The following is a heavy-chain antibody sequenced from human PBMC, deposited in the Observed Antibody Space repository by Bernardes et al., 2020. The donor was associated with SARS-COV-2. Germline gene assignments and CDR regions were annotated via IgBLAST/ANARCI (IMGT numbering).Heavy chain of an antibody. V-gene: IGHV1-24*01. Sequence: ASVKVACKVSGSTLSFFSIHWVRQPPGKGLEWIGGYNPADGETMFAQNLQGRATMSEDTSTDTAYMELTSLKSEDTATYYCAILVRGGAFDAWGQGTKVTVSS. D-gene: IGHD3-3*01. CDR3: AILVRGGAFDA. CDR1: GSTLSFFS. J-gene: IGHJ3*01. CDR2: YNPADGET.